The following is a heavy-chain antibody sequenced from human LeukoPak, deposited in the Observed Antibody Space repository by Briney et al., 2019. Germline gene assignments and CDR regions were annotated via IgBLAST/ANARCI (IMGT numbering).Heavy chain of an antibody. CDR1: GYTFTGYY. CDR2: INPNSGGT. J-gene: IGHJ5*02. V-gene: IGHV1-2*02. D-gene: IGHD2-2*02. CDR3: ARVPRRVVVPAAILFDP. Sequence: ASVKVSCKASGYTFTGYYMHWVRQAPGQGLEWMGWINPNSGGTNYAQKFQGRVTMTRDTSISTAYMELSRLRSDDTAVYYCARVPRRVVVPAAILFDPWGQGTLVTVSP.